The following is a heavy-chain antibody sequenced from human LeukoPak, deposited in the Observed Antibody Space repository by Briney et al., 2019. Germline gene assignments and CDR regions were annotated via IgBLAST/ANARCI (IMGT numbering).Heavy chain of an antibody. CDR3: ARVVGYYYGSGSYTDFDY. J-gene: IGHJ4*02. Sequence: SSETLSLTCAVSGGSISSSNWWRWVRQPPGKGLEWIGEIYHSGSTNYNPSLKSRVTISVDKSKNQFSLKLSSVTAADTAVYYCARVVGYYYGSGSYTDFDYWGQGTLVTVSS. CDR1: GGSISSSNW. D-gene: IGHD3-10*01. CDR2: IYHSGST. V-gene: IGHV4-4*02.